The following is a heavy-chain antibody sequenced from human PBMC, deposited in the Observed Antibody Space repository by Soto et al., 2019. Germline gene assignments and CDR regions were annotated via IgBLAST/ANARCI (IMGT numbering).Heavy chain of an antibody. CDR2: INPSGGST. CDR3: ARKGLIFGVVPTEIDPRDHDAFDI. V-gene: IGHV1-46*03. D-gene: IGHD3-3*01. CDR1: GYTFTSYY. J-gene: IGHJ3*02. Sequence: GASLKVSCKASGYTFTSYYMHWVRQAPGQGLEWMGIINPSGGSTSYAQKFQGRVTMTRDTSTSTVYMELSSLRSEDTAVYYCARKGLIFGVVPTEIDPRDHDAFDIWGQGTMVTVSS.